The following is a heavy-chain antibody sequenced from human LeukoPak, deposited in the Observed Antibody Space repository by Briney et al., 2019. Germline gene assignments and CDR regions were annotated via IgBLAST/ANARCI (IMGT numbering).Heavy chain of an antibody. V-gene: IGHV4-34*01. CDR2: INHSGST. J-gene: IGHJ4*02. CDR1: GGSFSGYY. CDR3: ARGALGWGLRGHFDC. Sequence: SETLSLTCAVYGGSFSGYYWSWIRQPPGKGLEWIGEINHSGSTNYNPSLKSRVTISVDTSKNQFSLKLSSVTAADTAVYYCARGALGWGLRGHFDCWGQGTLVTVSS. D-gene: IGHD7-27*01.